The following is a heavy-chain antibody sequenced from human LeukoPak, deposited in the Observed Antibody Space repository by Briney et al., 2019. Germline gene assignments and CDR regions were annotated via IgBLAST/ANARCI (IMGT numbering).Heavy chain of an antibody. CDR1: GFTFSDYF. D-gene: IGHD6-19*01. CDR2: ISGSGSNK. Sequence: PGGSLRLSCAASGFTFSDYFMTWIRQAPGKGLEWVSYISGSGSNKYYADSVKGRFTISRDNAKASLYLQMNSLRVEDTAVYYCATSQSSVAGTVGDWGQGTLVTVSS. J-gene: IGHJ4*02. CDR3: ATSQSSVAGTVGD. V-gene: IGHV3-11*04.